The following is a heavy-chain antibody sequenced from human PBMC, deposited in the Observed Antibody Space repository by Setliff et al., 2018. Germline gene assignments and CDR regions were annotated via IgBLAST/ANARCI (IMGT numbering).Heavy chain of an antibody. J-gene: IGHJ6*03. D-gene: IGHD3-16*01. V-gene: IGHV4-34*01. CDR2: INHSGST. CDR1: GESFSGHY. CDR3: ARDWRGETVNLGYMDV. Sequence: SETLSLTCAVYGESFSGHYWSWIRQPPGKGLEWIGEINHSGSTNYNPSLKSRVTISVDTSKNQFSLKLSSVAAADTAVYYCARDWRGETVNLGYMDVWGNGTTVTVSS.